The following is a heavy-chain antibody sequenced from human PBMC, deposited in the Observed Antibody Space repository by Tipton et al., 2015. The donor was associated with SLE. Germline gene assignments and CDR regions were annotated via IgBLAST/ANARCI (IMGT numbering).Heavy chain of an antibody. CDR3: AREPERWLQLKAFDI. Sequence: SLRLSCAASGFTFSSYWMSWVRQAPGKGLEWVANIKQDGSEKYYVDSVKGRFTISRDNAKNSLYLQMNSLRAEDTAVYYCAREPERWLQLKAFDIWGQGTMVTVSS. CDR2: IKQDGSEK. CDR1: GFTFSSYW. J-gene: IGHJ3*02. V-gene: IGHV3-7*01. D-gene: IGHD5-24*01.